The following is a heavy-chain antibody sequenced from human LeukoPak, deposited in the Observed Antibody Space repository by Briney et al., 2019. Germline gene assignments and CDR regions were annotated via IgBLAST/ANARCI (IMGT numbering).Heavy chain of an antibody. D-gene: IGHD2-15*01. CDR2: ISAYNGNT. V-gene: IGHV1-18*04. CDR1: GYTFSSYG. J-gene: IGHJ5*02. Sequence: VSVKVSCKASGYTFSSYGISWVRQAPGQGLEWMGWISAYNGNTNYAQKLQGRVTMTTDTSTSTAYMELRSLRSDDTAVYYCARDQGVAATSWFDPWGQGTLVTVSS. CDR3: ARDQGVAATSWFDP.